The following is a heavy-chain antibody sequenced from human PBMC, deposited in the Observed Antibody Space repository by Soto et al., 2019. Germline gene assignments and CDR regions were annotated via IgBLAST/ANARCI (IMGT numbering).Heavy chain of an antibody. J-gene: IGHJ5*02. Sequence: SETLSLTCTVSGGSISSGDYYWSWIRQPPGRGLEWIGYIYYSGSTYYNPSLKSRVTISVDTSKNQFSLKLSSVTAADTAVYYCAGIQSKRLSGLDPWGQGTLVTVSS. V-gene: IGHV4-30-4*01. CDR2: IYYSGST. D-gene: IGHD5-18*01. CDR3: AGIQSKRLSGLDP. CDR1: GGSISSGDYY.